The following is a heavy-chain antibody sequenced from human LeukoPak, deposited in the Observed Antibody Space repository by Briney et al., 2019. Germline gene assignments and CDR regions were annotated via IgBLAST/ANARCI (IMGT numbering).Heavy chain of an antibody. CDR2: INHSGST. CDR3: ARRKGYYYGSGRVNWFDP. Sequence: SETLSLTCAVYGGSFSGYYWSWIRQPPGKGLEWIGEINHSGSTNYNPSLKSRVTISVDTSKNQFSLKLSSVTAADTAVYYCARRKGYYYGSGRVNWFDPWGQGTLVTVSS. CDR1: GGSFSGYY. V-gene: IGHV4-34*01. J-gene: IGHJ5*02. D-gene: IGHD3-10*01.